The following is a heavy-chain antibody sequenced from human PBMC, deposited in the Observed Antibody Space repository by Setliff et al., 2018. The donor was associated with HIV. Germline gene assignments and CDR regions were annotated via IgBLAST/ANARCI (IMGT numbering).Heavy chain of an antibody. CDR1: GYIFTGYW. CDR3: ARIGDTSGYYFYIFDL. CDR2: IHPVDSDV. V-gene: IGHV5-51*01. J-gene: IGHJ3*01. Sequence: PGESLTISCQGSGYIFTGYWVGWVRQMAGKGLEWMGMIHPVDSDVRYSPSFEGQVTISADKSTSTAYLQWTGLKASDTAMYYCARIGDTSGYYFYIFDLWGQGTMVTVSS. D-gene: IGHD3-22*01.